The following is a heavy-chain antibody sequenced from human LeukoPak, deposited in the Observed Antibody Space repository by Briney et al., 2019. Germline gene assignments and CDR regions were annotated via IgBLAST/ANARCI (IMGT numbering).Heavy chain of an antibody. CDR2: MNPNSGNT. Sequence: ASVKVSCKASGYTFTSYDINWVRQATGQGLEWMGWMNPNSGNTGYAQKFQGRVTMTRNTTISTAYMELSSLRSEDTAVYYCARAPSIRVKLTHHNWFDPWSQGTLVTVSS. V-gene: IGHV1-8*01. J-gene: IGHJ5*02. CDR3: ARAPSIRVKLTHHNWFDP. CDR1: GYTFTSYD. D-gene: IGHD6-6*01.